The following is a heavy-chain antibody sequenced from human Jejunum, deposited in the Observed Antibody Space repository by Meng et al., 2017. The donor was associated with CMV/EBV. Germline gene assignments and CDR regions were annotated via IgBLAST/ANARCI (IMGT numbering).Heavy chain of an antibody. D-gene: IGHD3-16*01. J-gene: IGHJ6*02. V-gene: IGHV3-30*04. CDR1: SSYA. CDR3: ARDPKGGGGYYYYYGMDV. Sequence: SSYAMHWVRQAPGKGLGWVAVISYDGSNKYYADSVKGRFTISRDNSKNTLYLQMNSLRAEDTAVYYCARDPKGGGGYYYYYGMDVWGQGTTVTVSS. CDR2: ISYDGSNK.